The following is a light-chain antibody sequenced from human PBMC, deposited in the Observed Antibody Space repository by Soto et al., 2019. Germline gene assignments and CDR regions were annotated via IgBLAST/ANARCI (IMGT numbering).Light chain of an antibody. CDR1: QSVGRS. Sequence: DIQMTQSPSTLSASVGDRVTITCRASQSVGRSLAWYQQQPGKAPKLLIYDASTLESGVPSRFSGSGSGTEFTLTISSLQPDDFATYYCHQYNSYHTFGGGTKVDIK. V-gene: IGKV1-5*01. J-gene: IGKJ4*01. CDR2: DAS. CDR3: HQYNSYHT.